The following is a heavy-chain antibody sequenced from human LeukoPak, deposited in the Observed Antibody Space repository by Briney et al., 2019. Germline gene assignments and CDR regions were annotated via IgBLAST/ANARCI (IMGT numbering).Heavy chain of an antibody. CDR2: IKQDGSQK. J-gene: IGHJ4*02. CDR1: GFTFSSYW. CDR3: AGDRGYLQFDY. D-gene: IGHD3-10*01. Sequence: GGSLRLSCAASGFTFSSYWMSWVRQAPGKGLEWVANIKQDGSQKYYVDSVEGRFTISRDNVENSLYLQLNSLRAEDTAMYYCAGDRGYLQFDYWGQGTLVTVSS. V-gene: IGHV3-7*03.